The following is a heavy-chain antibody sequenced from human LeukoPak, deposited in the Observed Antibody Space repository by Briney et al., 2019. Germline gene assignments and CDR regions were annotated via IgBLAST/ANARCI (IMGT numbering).Heavy chain of an antibody. V-gene: IGHV3-23*01. D-gene: IGHD6-13*01. CDR1: GFAFGDYG. CDR3: AKVPSSSLFDY. CDR2: ISGSGGST. J-gene: IGHJ4*02. Sequence: GGSLRLSCTVSGFAFGDYGMSWVRQAPGKGLEWVSAISGSGGSTYYADSVKGRFTISRDNSKNTLYLQMNSLRAEDTAVYYCAKVPSSSLFDYWGQGTLVTVSS.